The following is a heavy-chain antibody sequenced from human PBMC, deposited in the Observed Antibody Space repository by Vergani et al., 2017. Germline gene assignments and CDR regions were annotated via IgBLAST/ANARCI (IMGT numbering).Heavy chain of an antibody. J-gene: IGHJ3*02. CDR1: GFTFSSYA. V-gene: IGHV3-23*01. Sequence: EVQLLESGGGLVQPGGSLRLSCAASGFTFSSYAMRWVRQAPGKGLEWVSAISGSGGSTYYADSVKGRFTISRDNSKNTLYLQMNSLRAEDTAVYYCAKDDEGGAVYGTVSGQDAFDIWGQGTMVTVSS. CDR2: ISGSGGST. D-gene: IGHD6-19*01. CDR3: AKDDEGGAVYGTVSGQDAFDI.